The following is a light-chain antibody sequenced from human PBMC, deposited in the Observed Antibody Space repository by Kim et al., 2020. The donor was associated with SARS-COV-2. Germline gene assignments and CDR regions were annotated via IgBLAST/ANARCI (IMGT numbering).Light chain of an antibody. CDR3: NSFTSSNTWV. Sequence: QSALTQPASVSGSPGQSITISCTGTSSDVGGYNSVSWYQQHPGKAPKFMIYDVSKRPSGVSIRFSGSKSGNTASLTISGLQAEDEADYYCNSFTSSNTWVFGGGTKVTVL. V-gene: IGLV2-14*03. CDR1: SSDVGGYNS. J-gene: IGLJ3*02. CDR2: DVS.